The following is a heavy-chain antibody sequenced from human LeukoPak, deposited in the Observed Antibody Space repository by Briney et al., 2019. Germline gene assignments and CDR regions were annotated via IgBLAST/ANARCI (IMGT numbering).Heavy chain of an antibody. CDR2: INWNGGST. Sequence: GGSLRLSRAASGFTFDDYGMSWVREAPEKGLEWVSGINWNGGSTGYAESVKCRFTISRDNAKNSLYLQMNSLRAEDTALYYCARVMTIYYGSGSYVYWFDPWGQGTLVTVSS. V-gene: IGHV3-20*04. CDR1: GFTFDDYG. D-gene: IGHD3-10*01. J-gene: IGHJ5*02. CDR3: ARVMTIYYGSGSYVYWFDP.